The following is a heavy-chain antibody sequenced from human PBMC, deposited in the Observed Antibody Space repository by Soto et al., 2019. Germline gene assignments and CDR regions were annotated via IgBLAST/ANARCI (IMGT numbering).Heavy chain of an antibody. CDR1: GFTFGDYA. CDR3: TTSVDPVVSSRDTHHFDY. J-gene: IGHJ4*02. D-gene: IGHD3-22*01. CDR2: IRSKAYGGTT. Sequence: GGSLRLSCTASGFTFGDYAMSWVRHAPWKGLEWVGFIRSKAYGGTTEYAASVKGRFNISRDDSKSIAYLQMNSLKTEDTAVYYCTTSVDPVVSSRDTHHFDYRGQGSLVRVSS. V-gene: IGHV3-49*04.